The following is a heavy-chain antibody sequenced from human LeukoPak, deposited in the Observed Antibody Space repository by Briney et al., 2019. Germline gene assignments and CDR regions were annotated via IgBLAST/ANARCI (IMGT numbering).Heavy chain of an antibody. D-gene: IGHD6-6*01. J-gene: IGHJ6*03. Sequence: GGSLRLSCAASGYTVSSNYMSWVRQAPGKGLEWVSVIYSGGSTYYADSVKGRFTISRDNSKNTLYLQMNSLRAEDTAVYYCARMPNIAARPTIKYYMDVWGKGTTVTVSS. CDR2: IYSGGST. CDR1: GYTVSSNY. CDR3: ARMPNIAARPTIKYYMDV. V-gene: IGHV3-66*02.